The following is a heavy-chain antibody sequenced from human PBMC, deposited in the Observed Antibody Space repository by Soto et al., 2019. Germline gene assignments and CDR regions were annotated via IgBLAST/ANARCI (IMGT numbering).Heavy chain of an antibody. CDR3: ARGVPFLGF. Sequence: APVKVSCKASGYTFSSYAIHWVRQAPGQGLEWMGWIHAGTGNTKYSQRFQGRVTISRDTSATTAYMELNSLRSYDTAVYYCARGVPFLGFCGQGTLVPVSS. CDR1: GYTFSSYA. V-gene: IGHV1-3*01. CDR2: IHAGTGNT. J-gene: IGHJ4*02.